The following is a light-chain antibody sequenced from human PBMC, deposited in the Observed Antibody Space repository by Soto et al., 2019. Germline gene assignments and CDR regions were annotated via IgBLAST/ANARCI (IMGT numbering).Light chain of an antibody. CDR3: SSYAGSGSIA. CDR1: SSDVGGYNY. V-gene: IGLV2-8*01. Sequence: QSALTQPPSASGSPRQSVTISCTGTSSDVGGYNYVSWYQQHPGKAPKLMIYEVSKRPSGVPDRFSGSKSGNTASLTVSGLQAEDEADYYCSSYAGSGSIAFGTGTKLTVL. J-gene: IGLJ1*01. CDR2: EVS.